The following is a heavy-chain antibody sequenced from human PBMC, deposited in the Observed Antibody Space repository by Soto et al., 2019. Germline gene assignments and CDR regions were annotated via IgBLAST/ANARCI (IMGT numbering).Heavy chain of an antibody. V-gene: IGHV1-18*04. Sequence: QVQLVQSGAEVKRPAASVKVSCKASGYTFTSYGIVWVRQAPGQGLERMGWISPYSGETRYAEKFQDRVTLPTDTSTKTAYMDLRNLKSDDTAVYWCARGPVAGSDFWGQGTLVTVSS. D-gene: IGHD6-19*01. CDR3: ARGPVAGSDF. CDR2: ISPYSGET. J-gene: IGHJ4*02. CDR1: GYTFTSYG.